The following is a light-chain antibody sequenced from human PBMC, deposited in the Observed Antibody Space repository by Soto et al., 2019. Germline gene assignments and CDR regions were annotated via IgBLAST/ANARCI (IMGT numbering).Light chain of an antibody. V-gene: IGLV1-44*01. J-gene: IGLJ1*01. CDR3: AVWDDSLNGRV. CDR1: NSNIGSNT. CDR2: YDN. Sequence: QSVLTQPPSASGTPGQRVTISCSGSNSNIGSNTVNWYQQLPGTAPKLLIYYDNLRPSGVPDRISGSKSGTSASLAISGLQSDDEADYYCAVWDDSLNGRVFGTGTKVTVL.